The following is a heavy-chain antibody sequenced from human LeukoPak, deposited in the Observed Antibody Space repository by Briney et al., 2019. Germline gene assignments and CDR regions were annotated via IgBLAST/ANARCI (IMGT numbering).Heavy chain of an antibody. CDR3: ATSGGSDY. J-gene: IGHJ4*02. D-gene: IGHD2-15*01. V-gene: IGHV3-30-3*01. CDR2: ISYDGSNK. CDR1: GFTFSSYA. Sequence: GGSLRLSCAASGFTFSSYAMHWVRQAPGKGLEWVAVISYDGSNKYYADSVKGRFTISRDNSKNTLYLQMNSLRAEDTAVYYCATSGGSDYWGQGPLVTVSS.